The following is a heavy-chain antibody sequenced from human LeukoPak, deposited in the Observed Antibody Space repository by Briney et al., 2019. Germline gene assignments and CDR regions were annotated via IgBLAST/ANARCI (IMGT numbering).Heavy chain of an antibody. CDR2: ISGSNGNT. V-gene: IGHV1-18*01. J-gene: IGHJ4*02. CDR3: ARSGRGTYYYFDL. Sequence: ASVKVSCMASNYPFTRYGISWVRQAPGQGLEWMGWISGSNGNTNYAQKFQGRVSMTADASTGTAYLELRSLRSDDTAVYYCARSGRGTYYYFDLWGQGTLVTVSS. CDR1: NYPFTRYG. D-gene: IGHD1-26*01.